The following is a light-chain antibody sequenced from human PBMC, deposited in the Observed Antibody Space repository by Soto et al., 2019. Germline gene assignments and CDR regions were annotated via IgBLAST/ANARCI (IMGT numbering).Light chain of an antibody. CDR2: DAS. CDR3: QQYGGSPPYT. CDR1: QSVSGSY. V-gene: IGKV3-20*01. Sequence: EIVLTQSPDTLSLSPGERATLSCRASQSVSGSYLAWYQQKPGQAPRLLIFDASTRATGIPDRFSGSGSGTDFTLTISRLEPEDFAVYVCQQYGGSPPYTFGQGTKVEIK. J-gene: IGKJ2*01.